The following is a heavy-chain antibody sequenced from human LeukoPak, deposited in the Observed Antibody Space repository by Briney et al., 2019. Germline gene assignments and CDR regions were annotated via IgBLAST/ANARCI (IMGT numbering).Heavy chain of an antibody. D-gene: IGHD2-15*01. Sequence: ASVKVSCKASGYTFTNYYMHWVRQAPGQGLEWMGIINPSAGSTSYAQKFQGRVTMTRDTSTITVYMELSSLRSEDTAVYYCATGQSLGCCSGGGCYWDYGLDVWGQGTTVTVSS. V-gene: IGHV1-46*01. CDR3: ATGQSLGCCSGGGCYWDYGLDV. CDR1: GYTFTNYY. CDR2: INPSAGST. J-gene: IGHJ6*02.